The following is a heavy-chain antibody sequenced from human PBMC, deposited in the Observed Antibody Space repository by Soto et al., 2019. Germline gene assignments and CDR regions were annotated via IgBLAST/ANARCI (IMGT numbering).Heavy chain of an antibody. CDR1: GFTFSDYY. D-gene: IGHD2-2*01. V-gene: IGHV3-11*01. CDR2: ISSSGSTI. J-gene: IGHJ5*02. CDR3: ARALPAPSMGWFDP. Sequence: PGGSLRLSCAASGFTFSDYYMSWIRQAPGKGLEWVSYISSSGSTIYYADSVKGRFTISRDNAKNSLYLQMNSLRAEDTAVYYCARALPAPSMGWFDPWGQGTLVTVSS.